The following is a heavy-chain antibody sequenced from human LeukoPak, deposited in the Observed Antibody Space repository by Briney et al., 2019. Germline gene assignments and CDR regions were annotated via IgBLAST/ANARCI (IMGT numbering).Heavy chain of an antibody. CDR3: ARDPNYYDSSGYRT. V-gene: IGHV4-59*12. CDR1: GGSISSYY. Sequence: SETLSLTCTVSGGSISSYYWSWIRQPPGKGLEWIGSIYYSGSTYYNPSLKSRVTISVDTSKNQFSLKLSSVTAADTAVYYCARDPNYYDSSGYRTWGQGTLVTVSS. CDR2: IYYSGST. D-gene: IGHD3-22*01. J-gene: IGHJ5*02.